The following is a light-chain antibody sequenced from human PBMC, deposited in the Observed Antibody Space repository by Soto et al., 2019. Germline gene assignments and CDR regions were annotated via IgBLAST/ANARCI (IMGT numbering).Light chain of an antibody. J-gene: IGKJ1*01. CDR1: QSVSSSY. Sequence: EIVLTQSPGTLSLSPGERATLSCRASQSVSSSYLAWYQQKPGQAPRLLIYGASSRATGIPDRFSGSGSETDFTLTISRLEPEDFAVYYCQQYGSSSWTVGQGTTAEI. V-gene: IGKV3-20*01. CDR2: GAS. CDR3: QQYGSSSWT.